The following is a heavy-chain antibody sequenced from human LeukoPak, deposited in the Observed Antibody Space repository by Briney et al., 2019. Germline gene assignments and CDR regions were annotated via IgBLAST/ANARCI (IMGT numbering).Heavy chain of an antibody. D-gene: IGHD6-13*01. Sequence: SETLSLTCTVSGGSINSSSYYWGWIRQPPGKGLEWIGSIYYSGSTYYNPPLKSRVTIFVDTSKNQFSLKLSSVTAADTAVYYCARQGIAGLYFFDYWGQGTVVTVSS. CDR3: ARQGIAGLYFFDY. V-gene: IGHV4-39*01. CDR2: IYYSGST. J-gene: IGHJ4*02. CDR1: GGSINSSSYY.